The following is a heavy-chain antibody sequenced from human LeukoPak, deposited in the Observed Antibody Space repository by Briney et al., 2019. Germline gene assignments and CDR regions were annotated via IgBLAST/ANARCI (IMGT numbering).Heavy chain of an antibody. D-gene: IGHD3-10*01. CDR3: AREVRGVVSNWFDP. Sequence: GASVKVSCKASGGTFSSYAISWVRQAPGQGLEWMGGIIPIFGTANYAQKLQGRVTMTTDTSTSTAYMELRSLRSDDTAVYYCAREVRGVVSNWFDPWGQGTLVTVSS. CDR1: GGTFSSYA. CDR2: IIPIFGTA. J-gene: IGHJ5*02. V-gene: IGHV1-69*05.